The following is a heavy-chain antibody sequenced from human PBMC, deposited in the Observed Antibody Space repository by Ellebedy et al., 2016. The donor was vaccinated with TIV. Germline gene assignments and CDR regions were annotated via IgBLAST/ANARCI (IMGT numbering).Heavy chain of an antibody. D-gene: IGHD3-22*01. CDR1: GFTFDDYA. J-gene: IGHJ1*01. CDR2: ISWNSGSI. V-gene: IGHV3-9*01. Sequence: SLKISXAASGFTFDDYAMHWVRQAPGKGLEWVSGISWNSGSIGYADSVKGRFTISRDNAKNSLYLQMNSLRAEDTALYYCAKDIDYDSSRGHFQHWGQGTLATVSS. CDR3: AKDIDYDSSRGHFQH.